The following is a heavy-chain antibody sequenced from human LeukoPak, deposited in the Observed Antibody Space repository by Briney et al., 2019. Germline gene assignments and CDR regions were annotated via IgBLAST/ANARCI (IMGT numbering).Heavy chain of an antibody. V-gene: IGHV3-33*01. CDR2: IWYDGSNK. Sequence: GGSLRLSCAASGFTFSSYGMHWVRQAPGKGLEWVAVIWYDGSNKYYADSVKGRFTISRDNSKNTLYLQMNSLRAEDTAVYYCARVPKFGELSSYFDYWGQVTLVTVSS. D-gene: IGHD3-10*02. CDR3: ARVPKFGELSSYFDY. CDR1: GFTFSSYG. J-gene: IGHJ4*02.